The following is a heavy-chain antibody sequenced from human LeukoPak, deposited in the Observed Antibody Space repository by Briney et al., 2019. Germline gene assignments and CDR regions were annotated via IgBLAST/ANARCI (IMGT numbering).Heavy chain of an antibody. CDR3: ARAKAVAGDYYYYYGMDV. J-gene: IGHJ6*02. CDR2: MNPNSGNT. V-gene: IGHV1-8*01. CDR1: GYTFTSYD. Sequence: ASVTVSCKASGYTFTSYDINWVRQATGQGLEWMGWMNPNSGNTGYAQKFQGRVTMTRNTSISTAYMELSSLRSEDTAVYYCARAKAVAGDYYYYYGMDVWGQGTTVTVSS. D-gene: IGHD6-19*01.